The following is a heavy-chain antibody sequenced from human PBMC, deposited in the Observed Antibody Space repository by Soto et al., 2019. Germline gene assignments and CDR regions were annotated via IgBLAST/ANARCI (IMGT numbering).Heavy chain of an antibody. CDR3: VRDRSLVVGDAFDL. CDR2: ISSSSSTI. J-gene: IGHJ3*01. Sequence: GVALSLSFAVYGFTFSSYSMKWVRQASGKGLEWVSYISSSSSTIYYADSVKGRFTIYRDNAKNSLYLQMNSLRDEDTAVYYCVRDRSLVVGDAFDLCGQATMVTV. D-gene: IGHD2-21*01. V-gene: IGHV3-48*02. CDR1: GFTFSSYS.